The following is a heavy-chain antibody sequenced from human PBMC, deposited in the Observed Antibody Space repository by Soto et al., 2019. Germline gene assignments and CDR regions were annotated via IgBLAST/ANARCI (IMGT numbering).Heavy chain of an antibody. D-gene: IGHD3-22*01. J-gene: IGHJ3*02. CDR3: ARPLNYYDDDAFDI. CDR2: IWYDGSNK. CDR1: GFTFSSYG. Sequence: LRLSCAASGFTFSSYGMHWVRQAPGKGLEWVAVIWYDGSNKYYADSVKGRFTISRDNSKNTLYLQMNSLRAEDTAVYYCARPLNYYDDDAFDIWGQGTMVTVSS. V-gene: IGHV3-33*01.